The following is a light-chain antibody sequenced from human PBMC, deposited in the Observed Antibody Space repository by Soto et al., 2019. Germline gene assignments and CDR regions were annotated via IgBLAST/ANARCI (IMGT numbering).Light chain of an antibody. CDR1: QSVSSY. CDR3: RQRSNWPL. V-gene: IGKV3-11*01. J-gene: IGKJ4*01. Sequence: EIVLTQSPATLSLSPGERATLSCRASQSVSSYLAWYQQKPGQAPRLLIYDASNRATGIPARFSGSGSGTDFTLTISSLEPEDFAVYYCRQRSNWPLFGGGTKVDIK. CDR2: DAS.